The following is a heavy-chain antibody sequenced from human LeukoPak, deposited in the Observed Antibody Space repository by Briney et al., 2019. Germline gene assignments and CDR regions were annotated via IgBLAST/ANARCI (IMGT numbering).Heavy chain of an antibody. Sequence: PGGSLRLSRAASGFTFSSYAMSWVRQAPGKGLEWVSVIYSGGSTYYADSVKGRFTISRDNSKNTLYLQMNSLRAEDTAVYYCAREAVTTLIWGQGTLVTVSS. CDR1: GFTFSSYA. V-gene: IGHV3-53*01. J-gene: IGHJ4*02. CDR3: AREAVTTLI. CDR2: IYSGGST. D-gene: IGHD4-17*01.